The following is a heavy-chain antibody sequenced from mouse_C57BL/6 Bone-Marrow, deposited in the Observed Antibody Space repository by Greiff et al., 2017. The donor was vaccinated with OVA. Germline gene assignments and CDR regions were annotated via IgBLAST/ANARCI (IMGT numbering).Heavy chain of an antibody. V-gene: IGHV5-9-1*02. Sequence: EVQLVESGEGLVKPGGSLKFSCAASGFTFSSYAMPWVRQTPEQRLEWVAYISSGGDYIYYADTVKGRFTISRDNARNTLYLQMSSLKSEDTAVYYCTRGYYNWYFDVWGKGTTVTVSS. CDR3: TRGYYNWYFDV. D-gene: IGHD2-3*01. CDR1: GFTFSSYA. CDR2: ISSGGDYI. J-gene: IGHJ1*03.